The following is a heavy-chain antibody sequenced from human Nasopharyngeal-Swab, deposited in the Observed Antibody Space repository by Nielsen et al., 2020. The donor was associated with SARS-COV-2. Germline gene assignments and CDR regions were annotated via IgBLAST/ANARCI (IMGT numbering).Heavy chain of an antibody. CDR1: GYSISSGYY. J-gene: IGHJ4*02. D-gene: IGHD3-22*01. V-gene: IGHV4-38-2*02. CDR2: IYHSGST. Sequence: SETLSLTCTVSGYSISSGYYWGWIRQPPGKGLEWIGSIYHSGSTYYNPSLKSRVTISVDTSKNQFSLSLSSVTAADTAVYYCARVRLTRAPASSGYYSETTPYFDYWGQGTLVTVSS. CDR3: ARVRLTRAPASSGYYSETTPYFDY.